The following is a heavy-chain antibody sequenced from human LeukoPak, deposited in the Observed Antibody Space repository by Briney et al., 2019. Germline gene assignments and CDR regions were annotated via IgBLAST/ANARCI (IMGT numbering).Heavy chain of an antibody. CDR1: GLTFSSYA. CDR2: ISGSGGNT. D-gene: IGHD2-21*01. Sequence: GGSLRLSCAASGLTFSSYAMNWVRQAPGKGLEWVSAISGSGGNTYYADSVKGRFTISRDNSKNSLYLQMNSLRAEDTAVYYCARGVFLYYFDYWGQGTLVTVSS. V-gene: IGHV3-23*01. J-gene: IGHJ4*02. CDR3: ARGVFLYYFDY.